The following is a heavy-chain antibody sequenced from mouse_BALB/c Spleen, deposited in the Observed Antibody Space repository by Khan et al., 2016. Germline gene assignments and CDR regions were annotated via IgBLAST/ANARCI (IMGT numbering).Heavy chain of an antibody. D-gene: IGHD2-4*01. CDR3: AGDDQYYDALFAS. CDR2: IRPGGST. Sequence: QVQLKQSGPGLVAPSQSLSITCTVSGFSLTNSGVHWIRQPPGKGLEWLGVIRPGGSTDYNSALMSRLSITKDNSQNQVFLKMISLQTDDTAMYYSAGDDQYYDALFASWGQGTLVIVAA. CDR1: GFSLTNSG. V-gene: IGHV2-9*02. J-gene: IGHJ3*01.